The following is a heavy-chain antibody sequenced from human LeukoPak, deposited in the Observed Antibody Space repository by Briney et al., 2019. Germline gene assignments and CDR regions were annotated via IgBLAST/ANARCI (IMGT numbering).Heavy chain of an antibody. V-gene: IGHV4-30-2*01. Sequence: SETLSLTCAVSGGSISSGGYSWSWIRQPPGKGLEWIGSIYHSGSTYYNPSLKSRVAISVDRSKNQFSLKLSSVTAADTAVYYCASSNYYDSSGYSYDFDYWGQGTLVTVSS. J-gene: IGHJ4*02. D-gene: IGHD3-22*01. CDR2: IYHSGST. CDR1: GGSISSGGYS. CDR3: ASSNYYDSSGYSYDFDY.